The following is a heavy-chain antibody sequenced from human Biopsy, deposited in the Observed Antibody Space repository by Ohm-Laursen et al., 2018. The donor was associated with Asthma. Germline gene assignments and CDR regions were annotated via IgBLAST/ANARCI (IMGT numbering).Heavy chain of an antibody. J-gene: IGHJ4*02. D-gene: IGHD6-19*01. V-gene: IGHV3-30-3*01. CDR3: AREGVAGTHIED. CDR2: ISYDGTNT. CDR1: GFMFSDYV. Sequence: SLRLSCAASGFMFSDYVFHWVRQAPGKGLEWVAIISYDGTNTYYADPVKGRFTISRDNSKNTLYLQMNSLTAEDTAVYYCAREGVAGTHIEDWGQGTLVTVSS.